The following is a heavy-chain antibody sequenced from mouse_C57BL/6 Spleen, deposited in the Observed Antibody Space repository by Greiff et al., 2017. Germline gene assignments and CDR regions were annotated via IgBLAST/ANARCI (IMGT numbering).Heavy chain of an antibody. CDR2: ISDGGSST. V-gene: IGHV5-4*03. CDR3: ARYYYGPSYWYFDV. D-gene: IGHD1-1*01. Sequence: EVMLVESGGGLVKPGGSLKLSCAASGFTFSSYAMSWVRQTPEKRLEWVATISDGGSSTYYPDNVKGRFTISRDNAKNNLYLQMSHLKSEDTAMYYCARYYYGPSYWYFDVWGTGTTVTVAA. J-gene: IGHJ1*03. CDR1: GFTFSSYA.